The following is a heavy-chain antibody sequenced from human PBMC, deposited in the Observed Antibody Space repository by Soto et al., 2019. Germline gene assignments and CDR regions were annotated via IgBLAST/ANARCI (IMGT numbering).Heavy chain of an antibody. V-gene: IGHV1-18*01. J-gene: IGHJ5*02. CDR3: ARDRSYDPETYNWFDP. CDR1: GYTFTSYG. Sequence: ASVKVSCKASGYTFTSYGISWVRQAPGQGLEWMGWISAYNGNTNYAQKLQGRVTMTTDTSTSTAYMELRSLRSDDTAVYYCARDRSYDPETYNWFDPWGQGTLVTVSS. D-gene: IGHD5-12*01. CDR2: ISAYNGNT.